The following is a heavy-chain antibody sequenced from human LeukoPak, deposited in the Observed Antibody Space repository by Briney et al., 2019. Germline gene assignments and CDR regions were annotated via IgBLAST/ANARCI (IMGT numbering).Heavy chain of an antibody. CDR1: GFIFNNHG. J-gene: IGHJ4*02. D-gene: IGHD2-15*01. CDR2: IRYDGSNK. V-gene: IGHV3-30*02. CDR3: AKDLRYENYYFDY. Sequence: GGSLRLSCAASGFIFNNHGMHWVRQAPGKGLEWVAFIRYDGSNKYYADSVKGRFTISRDNSKNTLYLQMNSLRAEDTAVYYCAKDLRYENYYFDYWGQGTLVTVSS.